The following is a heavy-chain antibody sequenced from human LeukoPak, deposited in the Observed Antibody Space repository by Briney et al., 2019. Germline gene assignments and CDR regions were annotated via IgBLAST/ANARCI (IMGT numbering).Heavy chain of an antibody. D-gene: IGHD5-24*01. CDR3: AREGRRQMATTFDY. CDR1: GFTFSSYW. Sequence: SGGSLRLSCAASGFTFSSYWMHWVRHAPGKGLVWVSRINSDGSSTSYADSVKGRFTISRDNAKNTLYLQMNSLRAEDTAAYYCAREGRRQMATTFDYWGQGTLVTVSS. J-gene: IGHJ4*02. V-gene: IGHV3-74*01. CDR2: INSDGSST.